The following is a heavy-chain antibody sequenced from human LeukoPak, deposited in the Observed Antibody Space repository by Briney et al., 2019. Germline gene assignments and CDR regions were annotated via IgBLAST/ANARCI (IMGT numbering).Heavy chain of an antibody. Sequence: SVKVSCKAPGGTFSSYTISWVRQAPGQGLGGMGGIIPIFGTANYAQKFQGRVTITADESTSTAYMELSSLRSEDTAVYYCARGALQLWSRWGFDYWGQGTLVTVSS. D-gene: IGHD5-18*01. V-gene: IGHV1-69*13. CDR1: GGTFSSYT. CDR3: ARGALQLWSRWGFDY. CDR2: IIPIFGTA. J-gene: IGHJ4*02.